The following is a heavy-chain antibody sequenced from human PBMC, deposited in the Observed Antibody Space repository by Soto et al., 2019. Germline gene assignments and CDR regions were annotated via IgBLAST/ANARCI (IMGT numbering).Heavy chain of an antibody. V-gene: IGHV1-69*02. J-gene: IGHJ5*02. CDR1: GGTFSSYT. D-gene: IGHD3-10*01. CDR2: IIPILGIA. Sequence: ASVKVSCKASGGTFSSYTISWVRQAPGQGLEWMGRIIPILGIANYAQKFQGRVTITADKSTSTAYMELSSLRSEDTAVYYCARGHVLLWFGDRGWFDPWGQGTLVTVSS. CDR3: ARGHVLLWFGDRGWFDP.